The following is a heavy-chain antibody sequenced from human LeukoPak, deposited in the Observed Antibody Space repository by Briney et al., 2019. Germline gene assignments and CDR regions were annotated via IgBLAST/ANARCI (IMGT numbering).Heavy chain of an antibody. CDR2: ISGSGGGT. Sequence: GGALRLSCAASGFTFSTYAMSWVRQAAGKGREGVSLISGSGGGTNYADSVKGRFTISRDNSKNTLYLQLNSLRVEDTAVYYCAKSLDGWYEEFDYWGQGTLVTVSS. CDR3: AKSLDGWYEEFDY. D-gene: IGHD6-19*01. V-gene: IGHV3-23*01. CDR1: GFTFSTYA. J-gene: IGHJ4*02.